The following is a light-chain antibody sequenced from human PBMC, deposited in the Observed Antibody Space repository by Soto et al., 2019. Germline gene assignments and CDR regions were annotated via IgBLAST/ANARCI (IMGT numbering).Light chain of an antibody. J-gene: IGKJ4*01. CDR1: QSISSL. CDR3: HQYNSYPLT. V-gene: IGKV1-5*03. Sequence: DIQMTQSPSTLSASVGDRVTITCRASQSISSLLAWYQQKPGRAPQLLIYMASTLESGVPSRFSGSGSGTEFTLTISSLQPDDFAAYFCHQYNSYPLTFGGGTKVEIK. CDR2: MAS.